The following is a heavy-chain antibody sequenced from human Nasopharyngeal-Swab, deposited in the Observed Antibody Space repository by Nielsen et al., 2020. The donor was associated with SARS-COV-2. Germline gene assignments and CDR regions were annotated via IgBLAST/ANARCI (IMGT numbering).Heavy chain of an antibody. CDR1: GFTFSNFA. CDR3: ARARGSSGYYYDYYYYMDV. Sequence: GESLKISCAASGFTFSNFAMSWVRQTPGKGLEWVSSINKSGGGTYFADSVKGRFTISRDNSKNTLYLQMNSLRAEDTAVYYCARARGSSGYYYDYYYYMDVWGKGTTVTVSS. J-gene: IGHJ6*03. V-gene: IGHV3-23*01. CDR2: INKSGGGT. D-gene: IGHD3-22*01.